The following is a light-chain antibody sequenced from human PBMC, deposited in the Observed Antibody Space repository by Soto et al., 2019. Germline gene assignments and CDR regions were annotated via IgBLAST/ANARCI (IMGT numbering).Light chain of an antibody. Sequence: EIVMTQSPATLSVSPGERATLSCRASQSISSNLAWYQQKPGQAPRLLIYSASTRATGIPARFSGSGSGTEFTLTISSLQSEDFAIYHCQQYNSRPLTFGQGTKVEIK. CDR3: QQYNSRPLT. V-gene: IGKV3-15*01. CDR1: QSISSN. J-gene: IGKJ1*01. CDR2: SAS.